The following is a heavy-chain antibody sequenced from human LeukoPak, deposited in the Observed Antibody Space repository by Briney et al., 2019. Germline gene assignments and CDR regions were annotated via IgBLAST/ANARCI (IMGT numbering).Heavy chain of an antibody. J-gene: IGHJ4*02. CDR3: ARGGYPYTAMDTGGIDY. D-gene: IGHD5-18*01. CDR2: IIPILGIA. V-gene: IGHV1-69*04. Sequence: SVKVSCKASGGTFSSYAISWVRQAPGQGLEWMGRIIPILGIANYAQKFQGRVTITADKSTSTAYMELSSLRSEDTAVYYCARGGYPYTAMDTGGIDYWGQGTLVTVSS. CDR1: GGTFSSYA.